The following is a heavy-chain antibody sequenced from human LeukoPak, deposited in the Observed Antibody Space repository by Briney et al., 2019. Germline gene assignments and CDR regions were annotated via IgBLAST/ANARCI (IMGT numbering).Heavy chain of an antibody. V-gene: IGHV3-74*03. Sequence: GGSLRPSCAASGFSFSNHWMHWVRQVPGKGLVWVSRINSDGSSTTYADSVKGRFTIPRDNAKNTLYLQMNSLRDEDTAVYYCTRDVSQSSSWYGEFDYWGQGTQVTVSS. CDR2: INSDGSST. J-gene: IGHJ4*02. D-gene: IGHD6-13*01. CDR3: TRDVSQSSSWYGEFDY. CDR1: GFSFSNHW.